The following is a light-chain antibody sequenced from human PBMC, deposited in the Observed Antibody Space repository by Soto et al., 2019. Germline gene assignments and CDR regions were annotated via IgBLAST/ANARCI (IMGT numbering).Light chain of an antibody. CDR3: QLYTNWPPVT. Sequence: EIVMTQSPATLSVSPGERATLSCRASQSVRSNLARYQQKPGQAPRLLIYDTSTRATGIPARFSGSGSGTEFTLTISSLQSEDFAVYYCQLYTNWPPVTFGPGTKVDIK. CDR2: DTS. J-gene: IGKJ3*01. V-gene: IGKV3-15*01. CDR1: QSVRSN.